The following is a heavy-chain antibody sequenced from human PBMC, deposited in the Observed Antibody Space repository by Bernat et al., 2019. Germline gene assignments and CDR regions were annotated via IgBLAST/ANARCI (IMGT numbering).Heavy chain of an antibody. J-gene: IGHJ6*02. CDR3: AREFVTIFGVNYYQYGMDV. CDR1: GLPFSSYW. D-gene: IGHD3-3*01. CDR2: IISDGSGT. V-gene: IGHV3-74*01. Sequence: EVQLVESGGGLVQPGGSLRLPCAAPGLPFSSYWMHWVRQPPGRGRVWVSRIISDGSGTRYADSVKGRFTISRDNAKNTLYLQMNSLRAEDTAVYYCAREFVTIFGVNYYQYGMDVWGQGTTVTVSS.